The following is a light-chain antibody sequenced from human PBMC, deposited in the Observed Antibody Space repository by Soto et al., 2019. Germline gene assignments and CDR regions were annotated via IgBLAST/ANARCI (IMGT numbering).Light chain of an antibody. Sequence: DIQLTQSPSFRSASVGDRVTITCRASQGISSYLAWYQQKPGKAPKLLIYAASTLQSGVPSRFSGSGSGTDFTRTITSLLPEDFASYYCQQSHSTPWTFGQGTKVDIK. J-gene: IGKJ1*01. CDR1: QGISSY. CDR3: QQSHSTPWT. V-gene: IGKV1-39*01. CDR2: AAS.